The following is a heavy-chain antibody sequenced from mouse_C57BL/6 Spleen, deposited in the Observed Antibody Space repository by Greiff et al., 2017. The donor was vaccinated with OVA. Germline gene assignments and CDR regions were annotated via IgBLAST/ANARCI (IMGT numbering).Heavy chain of an antibody. J-gene: IGHJ4*01. Sequence: VQLVESGPGLVQPSQSLSITCTVSGFSLTSYGVHWVRQSPGKGLEWLGVIWRGGSTDYNAAFMSRLSITKDNSKSQVFFKMNSLQADDTAIYYCAKPSTVRGAMDYWGQGTSVTVSS. D-gene: IGHD1-1*01. CDR1: GFSLTSYG. CDR3: AKPSTVRGAMDY. CDR2: IWRGGST. V-gene: IGHV2-5*01.